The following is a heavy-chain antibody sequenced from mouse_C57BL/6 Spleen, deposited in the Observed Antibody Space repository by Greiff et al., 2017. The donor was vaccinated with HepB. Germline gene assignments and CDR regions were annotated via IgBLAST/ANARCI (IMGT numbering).Heavy chain of an antibody. D-gene: IGHD2-4*01. J-gene: IGHJ4*01. Sequence: ESGPGLVKPSQSLSLTCSVTGYSITSGYYWNWIRQFPGNKLEWMGYISYDGSNNYNPSLKNRNSITRDTSKNQFFLKLNSVTTEDTATYYCARDPFYYDYGTGAMDYWGQGTSVTVSS. CDR2: ISYDGSN. CDR1: GYSITSGYY. CDR3: ARDPFYYDYGTGAMDY. V-gene: IGHV3-6*01.